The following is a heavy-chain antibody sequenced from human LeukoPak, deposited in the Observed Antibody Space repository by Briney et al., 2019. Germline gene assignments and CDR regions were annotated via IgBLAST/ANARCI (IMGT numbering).Heavy chain of an antibody. CDR3: AREYSSGWYGAY. Sequence: GGSLRLSCAASGFTFSSYSMNWVRQAPGKGLEWVSSISSSSSYIYYADSVKGRFTISRDNAKNSLYLQMNSLRAEDTAVYYCAREYSSGWYGAYWGQGTLVTVSS. D-gene: IGHD6-19*01. J-gene: IGHJ4*02. CDR2: ISSSSSYI. V-gene: IGHV3-21*01. CDR1: GFTFSSYS.